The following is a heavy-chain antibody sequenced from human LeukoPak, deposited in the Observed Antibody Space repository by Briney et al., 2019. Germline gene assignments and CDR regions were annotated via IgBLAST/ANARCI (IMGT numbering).Heavy chain of an antibody. D-gene: IGHD6-13*01. CDR1: GFTFSSYA. CDR3: AKADSSSWYYFDY. J-gene: IGHJ4*02. V-gene: IGHV3-23*01. CDR2: ISGSGGST. Sequence: GGSLRLSCAASGFTFSSYAMSWVRQVPGKGLEWVSAISGSGGSTYYADSVKGRFTISRDNSKNTLYLQMNSLRAEDTAVYYCAKADSSSWYYFDYWGRGTLVTVSS.